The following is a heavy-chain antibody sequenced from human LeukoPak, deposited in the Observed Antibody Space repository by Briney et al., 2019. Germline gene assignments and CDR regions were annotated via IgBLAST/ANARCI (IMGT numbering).Heavy chain of an antibody. CDR2: ISYDGSNK. CDR3: ARERVDYYDSSGPPSDY. Sequence: GGSLRLSCAASGFTFSSYAMHWVRQAPGKGLEWVAVISYDGSNKYYADSVKGRFTISRDNSKNTLYLQMNSLRAEDTAVYYYARERVDYYDSSGPPSDYWGQGTLVTVSS. V-gene: IGHV3-30-3*01. D-gene: IGHD3-22*01. CDR1: GFTFSSYA. J-gene: IGHJ4*02.